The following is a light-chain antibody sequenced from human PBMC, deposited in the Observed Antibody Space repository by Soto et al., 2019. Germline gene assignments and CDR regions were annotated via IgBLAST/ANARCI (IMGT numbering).Light chain of an antibody. CDR3: ATWDVSLNVV. CDR2: SNN. Sequence: QSVLTQPPSASGTPGQRVTVSCSGSSSNIGSNTVNWYQQLPGTAPKLLIYSNNQRPSGVPDRFSGSKSGTSASLAISGLESEDDADYYCATWDVSLNVVFGGGTKVTVL. J-gene: IGLJ2*01. V-gene: IGLV1-44*01. CDR1: SSNIGSNT.